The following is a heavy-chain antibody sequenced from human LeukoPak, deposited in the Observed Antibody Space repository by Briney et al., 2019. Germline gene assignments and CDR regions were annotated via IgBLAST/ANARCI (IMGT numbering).Heavy chain of an antibody. D-gene: IGHD3-22*01. CDR1: GGSISSYY. J-gene: IGHJ6*03. Sequence: SETLSLTCTVSGGSISSYYWSWIRQPPGKGLEWFGYVYDSGTTNYNPSLKSRVTISVDTSKNQFSLKLSSVTAADTAVYYCARDIYRGTMISGNYYYYMDVWGKGTTVTVSS. CDR2: VYDSGTT. CDR3: ARDIYRGTMISGNYYYYMDV. V-gene: IGHV4-59*01.